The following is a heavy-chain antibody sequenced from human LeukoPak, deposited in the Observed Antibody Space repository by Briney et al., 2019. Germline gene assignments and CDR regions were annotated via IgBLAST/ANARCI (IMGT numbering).Heavy chain of an antibody. J-gene: IGHJ4*02. Sequence: GGSLRLSCAASGFTFSSYAMHWVRQAPGKGLEWVAVISYDGSNKYYADSVKGRFTISRDNSKNTLYLQMNSLRAEDTAVYYCARDGEGHCSGGSCYSSLLLFLDCWGQGTLVTVSS. CDR2: ISYDGSNK. V-gene: IGHV3-30-3*01. CDR1: GFTFSSYA. D-gene: IGHD2-15*01. CDR3: ARDGEGHCSGGSCYSSLLLFLDC.